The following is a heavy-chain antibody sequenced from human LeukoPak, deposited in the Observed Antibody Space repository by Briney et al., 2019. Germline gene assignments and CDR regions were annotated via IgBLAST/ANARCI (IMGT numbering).Heavy chain of an antibody. D-gene: IGHD1-26*01. CDR1: GGSISSYY. CDR3: ASSVGSLPESSVDY. CDR2: IYYSGST. V-gene: IGHV4-59*01. Sequence: SETLSLTCSVSGGSISSYYWSWIRQPPGKGLEWIGYIYYSGSTNYNPSLKSRVTISVDTSKTQFPLKLSSVTAAATAVYYCASSVGSLPESSVDYWGQGTLVTVSS. J-gene: IGHJ4*02.